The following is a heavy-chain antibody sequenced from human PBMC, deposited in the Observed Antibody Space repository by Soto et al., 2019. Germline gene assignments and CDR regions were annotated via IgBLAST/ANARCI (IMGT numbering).Heavy chain of an antibody. CDR3: ARGYSGYDWTYYFDY. J-gene: IGHJ4*02. D-gene: IGHD5-12*01. CDR1: GFTFSSYW. V-gene: IGHV3-74*01. Sequence: GGSLRLSCAASGFTFSSYWMHWVRQAPGKGLVWVSRINSDGSSTSYADSVKGRFTISRDNAKNTLYLQMNSLRAEDTAVYYCARGYSGYDWTYYFDYWGQGTLVTVSS. CDR2: INSDGSST.